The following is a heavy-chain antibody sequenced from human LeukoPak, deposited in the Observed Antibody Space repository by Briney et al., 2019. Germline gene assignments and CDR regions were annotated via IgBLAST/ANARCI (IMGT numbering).Heavy chain of an antibody. Sequence: GGSLRLSCAASGFTFSSYAMSWVRQAPGKGLEWVSGISGSGGSTYYADSVKGRFTISRDNSKKTLYLQMNSLRAEDTAVYYCAKDSKIVGPTFRSYHYMDVWGKGTTVTVSS. V-gene: IGHV3-23*01. J-gene: IGHJ6*03. CDR3: AKDSKIVGPTFRSYHYMDV. D-gene: IGHD3-16*02. CDR1: GFTFSSYA. CDR2: ISGSGGST.